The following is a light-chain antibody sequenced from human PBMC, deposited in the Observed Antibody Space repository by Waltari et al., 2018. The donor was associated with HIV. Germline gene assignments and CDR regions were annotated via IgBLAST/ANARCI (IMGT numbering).Light chain of an antibody. CDR3: QQYNNWPPWT. CDR2: DTS. J-gene: IGKJ1*01. Sequence: EIVMTQSPATLSVSPGERATLSCNASQSVSSNLAWYQQRPGQAPSLLIFDTSTRATGIPARFSGTWSGTEFTLTISHLQSEDFAVYYCQQYNNWPPWTFGQGTKVEI. CDR1: QSVSSN. V-gene: IGKV3-15*01.